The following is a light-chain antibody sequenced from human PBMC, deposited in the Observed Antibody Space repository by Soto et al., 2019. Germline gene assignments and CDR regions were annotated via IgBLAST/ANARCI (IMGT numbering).Light chain of an antibody. J-gene: IGKJ4*01. Sequence: DIQMTQSPSSLSASVGDRVTITCQASQDISNYLNWYQQKPGKAPKLLIYDASNLETGVPSRFSGSGSGTDYTFTISSLQPEDIATYYCQQYDTLLTFGGGTKVEIK. CDR2: DAS. CDR3: QQYDTLLT. CDR1: QDISNY. V-gene: IGKV1-33*01.